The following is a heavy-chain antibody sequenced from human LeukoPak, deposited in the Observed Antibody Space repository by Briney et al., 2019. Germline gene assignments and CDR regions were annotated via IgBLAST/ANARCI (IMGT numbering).Heavy chain of an antibody. CDR1: GFTFTTYW. CDR2: INGDGRSS. J-gene: IGHJ4*02. CDR3: ARTSPTSHFDF. Sequence: GGSLRLSCAASGFTFTTYWMHWVRQAPGKGLVWVSRINGDGRSSNYADSVEGRFTISRDNARNTLYLQMNSLRAEDTALYYCARTSPTSHFDFWGQGTLVTVSS. V-gene: IGHV3-74*01. D-gene: IGHD3-16*01.